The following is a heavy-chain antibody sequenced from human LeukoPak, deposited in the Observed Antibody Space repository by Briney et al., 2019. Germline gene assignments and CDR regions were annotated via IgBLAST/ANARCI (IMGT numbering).Heavy chain of an antibody. CDR1: GFTFDDYV. Sequence: PGGSLRLSCAASGFTFDDYVMHWVRQAPGKGLELVSGISWNSGSIDYADSVKGRFTISRDNAKNSLYLQMNSLRAEDTALYYCAKWAGGSSGYHDYWGQGTLVTVSS. CDR3: AKWAGGSSGYHDY. J-gene: IGHJ4*02. D-gene: IGHD3-22*01. V-gene: IGHV3-9*01. CDR2: ISWNSGSI.